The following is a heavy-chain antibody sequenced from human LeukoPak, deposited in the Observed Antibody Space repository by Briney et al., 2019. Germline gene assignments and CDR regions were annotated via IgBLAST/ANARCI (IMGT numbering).Heavy chain of an antibody. V-gene: IGHV4-39*01. D-gene: IGHD2-21*01. J-gene: IGHJ3*02. Sequence: PSETLSLTCTVSGGSISSSSYYWGWIRQPPGKGLEWIGSIYYSGSTYYNPSLKSRVTISVDTSKNQFSLKLSSVTAADTAVYYCARQRLGQNAFDIWGQGTMVTVSS. CDR3: ARQRLGQNAFDI. CDR2: IYYSGST. CDR1: GGSISSSSYY.